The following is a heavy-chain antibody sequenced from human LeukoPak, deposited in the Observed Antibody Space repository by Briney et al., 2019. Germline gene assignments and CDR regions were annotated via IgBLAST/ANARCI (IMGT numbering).Heavy chain of an antibody. CDR3: ARHDQSQYCRSTSCPLVGANWFDP. Sequence: AETLSLTCAVSGYSISSGYYWGWIRPPPGEGLEWFGSIYHSGSTYYNPSLKSRVTISVDTSKNQFSLQLSSVTAAHTAVYYCARHDQSQYCRSTSCPLVGANWFDPWGQGTLVTVSS. CDR1: GYSISSGYY. J-gene: IGHJ5*02. D-gene: IGHD2-2*01. CDR2: IYHSGST. V-gene: IGHV4-38-2*01.